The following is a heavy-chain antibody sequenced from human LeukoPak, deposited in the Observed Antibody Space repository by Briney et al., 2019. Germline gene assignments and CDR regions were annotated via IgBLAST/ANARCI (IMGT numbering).Heavy chain of an antibody. CDR2: IRYDGSNK. CDR3: AKEDYYDSSGPPDLFDY. D-gene: IGHD3-22*01. CDR1: GFTFSSYG. Sequence: PGGSLRLSCAASGFTFSSYGMHWVRQAPGKGLEWVAFIRYDGSNKYYADSVKGRFTISRDNSKNTLYLQMNSLRAEDTAVYYCAKEDYYDSSGPPDLFDYWGQGTLVTASS. J-gene: IGHJ4*02. V-gene: IGHV3-30*02.